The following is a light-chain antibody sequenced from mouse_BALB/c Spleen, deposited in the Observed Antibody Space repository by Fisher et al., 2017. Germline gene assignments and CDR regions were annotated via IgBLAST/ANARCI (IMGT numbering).Light chain of an antibody. CDR2: STS. V-gene: IGKV4-78*01. Sequence: IVMTQSTAIMSASPGEKVTMTCRASSSVSSSYLYWYQQKSGSSPKLWIYSTSNLASGVPARFSGSGSGTSYSLTISSMEAEDAATYYCQQWSSNPFTFGSGTKLEIK. J-gene: IGKJ4*01. CDR1: SSVSSSY. CDR3: QQWSSNPFT.